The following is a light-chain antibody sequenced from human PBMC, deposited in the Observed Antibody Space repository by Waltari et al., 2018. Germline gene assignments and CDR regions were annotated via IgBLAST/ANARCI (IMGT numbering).Light chain of an antibody. J-gene: IGKJ4*01. CDR3: QQYHSRPLT. V-gene: IGKV4-1*01. CDR2: WAT. CDR1: QSVLSSSDNRKY. Sequence: DFVMTQSPDSLAVSLGERATINCKSSQSVLSSSDNRKYFAWFQQKPGQPPKLPIYWATIRGSRVPERFSGRGSWTDFPLTISSLQTEDVAVYYCQQYHSRPLTFGGGTKVEIK.